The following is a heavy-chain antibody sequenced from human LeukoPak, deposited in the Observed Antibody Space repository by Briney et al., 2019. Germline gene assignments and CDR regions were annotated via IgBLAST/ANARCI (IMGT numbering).Heavy chain of an antibody. CDR3: TRGINYDILTGYYPLFEY. V-gene: IGHV4-61*03. CDR1: GVSVSSGSFY. CDR2: INYSGAT. Sequence: SETLSLTCTVSGVSVSSGSFYWSWIRQPPGTGLEYIANINYSGATNYNPSLKSRVTISLDTSKNHFSLKLSSVTAADTAVYYCTRGINYDILTGYYPLFEYWGQGILVTVSS. D-gene: IGHD3-9*01. J-gene: IGHJ4*02.